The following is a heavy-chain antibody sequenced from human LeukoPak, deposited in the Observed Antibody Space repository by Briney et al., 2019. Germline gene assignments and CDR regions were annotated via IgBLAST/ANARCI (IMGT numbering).Heavy chain of an antibody. CDR2: ISAYNGNT. Sequence: ASVKVSCKASGYTFTSYGISWVRQAPGQGLEWMGWISAYNGNTNYAQKLQGRVTMTTDTSTSTAYMELRSLRSDDTAVYYCARGYDSSGYPTVWFDPWGQGILVTVSS. CDR3: ARGYDSSGYPTVWFDP. J-gene: IGHJ5*02. CDR1: GYTFTSYG. D-gene: IGHD3-22*01. V-gene: IGHV1-18*01.